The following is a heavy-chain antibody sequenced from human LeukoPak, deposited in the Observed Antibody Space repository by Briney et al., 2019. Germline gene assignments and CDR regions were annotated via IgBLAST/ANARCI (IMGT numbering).Heavy chain of an antibody. D-gene: IGHD2-15*01. CDR3: ARDEETGYCSGGSCIYYYYMDV. V-gene: IGHV4-59*01. CDR1: GGSISNYY. Sequence: PSETLSLTCTVSGGSISNYYWNWIRQPPGKGLEWIGYIYYSGSTNYNPSLKSRVTISVDTSKNQFSLKLSSVTAADTAVYYCARDEETGYCSGGSCIYYYYMDVWGKGTTVTVSS. CDR2: IYYSGST. J-gene: IGHJ6*03.